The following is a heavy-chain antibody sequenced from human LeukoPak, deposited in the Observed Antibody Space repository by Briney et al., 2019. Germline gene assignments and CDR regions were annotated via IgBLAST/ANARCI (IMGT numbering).Heavy chain of an antibody. CDR1: GFTFDDYA. D-gene: IGHD1-1*01. J-gene: IGHJ6*02. V-gene: IGHV3-9*01. CDR3: AKDIKNEAYYYGMDV. Sequence: GGSLRLSCAASGFTFDDYAMHWVRQAPGKGLEWVSGISWNSGSIDYADSVKGRFTISRDNAKNSLYLQMNSLRAEDTALYYCAKDIKNEAYYYGMDVWGQGTTVTVSS. CDR2: ISWNSGSI.